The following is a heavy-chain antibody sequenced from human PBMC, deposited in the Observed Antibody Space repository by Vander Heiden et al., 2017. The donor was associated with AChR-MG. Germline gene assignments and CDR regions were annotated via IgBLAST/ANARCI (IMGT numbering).Heavy chain of an antibody. V-gene: IGHV4-30-2*01. J-gene: IGHJ4*02. Sequence: QLQLQESGSGLVKPSQTLSLTCAAPGGSISSGGYSWSWIRQPPGKGLEWIGYIYQSGSTYYDPSLKSRVTISVDRSKNQFSLKLSSVTAADTAVYYCARGRNQDYGDYGALFDYWGQGTLVTVSS. CDR1: GGSISSGGYS. CDR3: ARGRNQDYGDYGALFDY. D-gene: IGHD4-17*01. CDR2: IYQSGST.